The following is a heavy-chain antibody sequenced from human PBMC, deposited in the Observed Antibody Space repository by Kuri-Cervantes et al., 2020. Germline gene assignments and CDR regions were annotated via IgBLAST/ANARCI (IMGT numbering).Heavy chain of an antibody. J-gene: IGHJ4*02. D-gene: IGHD1-26*01. CDR1: GGSISSYY. CDR2: IYYSGST. Sequence: ESLKISCTVSGGSISSYYWSWIRQPPGKGLEWIGYIYYSGSTNYNPSLKSRVTISVDTSKNQFSLKLSSVTAADTAVYYCATSIANVGATPFGYWGQGTLVTVSS. CDR3: ATSIANVGATPFGY. V-gene: IGHV4-59*12.